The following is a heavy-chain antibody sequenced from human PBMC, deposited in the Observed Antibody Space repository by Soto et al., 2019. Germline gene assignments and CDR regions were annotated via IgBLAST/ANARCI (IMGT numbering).Heavy chain of an antibody. J-gene: IGHJ4*02. CDR1: GFTFSSYA. CDR2: ISYDGSNK. D-gene: IGHD3-9*01. V-gene: IGHV3-30-3*01. Sequence: GGSLRLSCAASGFTFSSYAMHWVRQAPGKGLEWVAVISYDGSNKYYADSVKGRFTISRDNSKNTLYLQMNSLRAEDTAVYYCARDYDILTGYYSFYFDYWGQGTLVTVS. CDR3: ARDYDILTGYYSFYFDY.